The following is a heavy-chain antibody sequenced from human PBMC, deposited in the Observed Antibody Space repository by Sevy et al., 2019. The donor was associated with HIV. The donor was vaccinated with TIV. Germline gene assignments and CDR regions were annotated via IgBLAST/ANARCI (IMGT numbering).Heavy chain of an antibody. J-gene: IGHJ6*02. Sequence: GGSLRLSCAASGFTFSSYAMHWVRQAPGKGLEWVAVISYDGSNKYYADSVKGRFTISREHCKNTLYLQMNSLRAEDTAVYYCARVLLEWTRLMNYYYYYGMDVWGQGTTVTVSS. CDR2: ISYDGSNK. D-gene: IGHD3-3*01. CDR1: GFTFSSYA. V-gene: IGHV3-30-3*01. CDR3: ARVLLEWTRLMNYYYYYGMDV.